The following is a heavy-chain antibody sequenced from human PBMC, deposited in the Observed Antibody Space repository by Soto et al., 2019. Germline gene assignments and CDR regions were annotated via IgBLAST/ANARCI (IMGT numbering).Heavy chain of an antibody. CDR2: ISCNSGSI. CDR3: AKAYYNAMDV. J-gene: IGHJ6*02. Sequence: SLRRACVASVFTGDDYDMHWVRQAPGKGLEWVSGISCNSGSIGYADSVKGRFTISRDNAKNSLYLQMNSLRAEDTALYYCAKAYYNAMDVWGQGTTVTVSS. V-gene: IGHV3-9*01. CDR1: VFTGDDYD.